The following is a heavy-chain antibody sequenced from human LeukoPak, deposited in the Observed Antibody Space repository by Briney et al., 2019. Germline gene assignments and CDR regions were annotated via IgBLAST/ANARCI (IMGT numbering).Heavy chain of an antibody. CDR1: GGSISSGSYY. D-gene: IGHD3-3*01. Sequence: SQTVSLLCTVSGGSISSGSYYWSWIRQPAGKGLEWIGRIYTNGSTHYNPSLKSRVTISVDTSKNQFSLKLSSVTAADTAVYYCAREVEHDFWSGYLNYYYGMDVWGQGTTVTVSS. CDR3: AREVEHDFWSGYLNYYYGMDV. CDR2: IYTNGST. J-gene: IGHJ6*02. V-gene: IGHV4-61*02.